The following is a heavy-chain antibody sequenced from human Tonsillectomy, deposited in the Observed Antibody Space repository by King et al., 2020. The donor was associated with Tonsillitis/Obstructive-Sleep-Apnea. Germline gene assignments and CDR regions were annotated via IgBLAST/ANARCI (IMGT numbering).Heavy chain of an antibody. V-gene: IGHV3-30*04. CDR2: ISYDGSNK. CDR3: ARSIQGWHYFDY. D-gene: IGHD6-19*01. CDR1: GFKFSSYA. Sequence: VQLVESGGGVVQPGRSLRLSCVASGFKFSSYAMHWVRQAPGKGLEWVAFISYDGSNKYYADSMKGRFTISRDNSKNTLYLQMNSLSAEDTAVYYCARSIQGWHYFDYWGQGTLVTVSS. J-gene: IGHJ4*02.